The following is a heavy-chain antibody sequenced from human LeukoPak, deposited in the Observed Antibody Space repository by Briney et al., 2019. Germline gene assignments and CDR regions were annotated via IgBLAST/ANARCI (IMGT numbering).Heavy chain of an antibody. J-gene: IGHJ1*01. Sequence: GGSLRLSCAASGFSFRSHGMNWVRQAPGKGLEWVSGISPRGDITYYKDSVRGHFTISRDNFKNTVSLQLNSLRAEDTAMYYCAKDDDWGRFNHWGQGTLVTVSS. CDR2: ISPRGDIT. CDR1: GFSFRSHG. D-gene: IGHD3-16*01. V-gene: IGHV3-23*01. CDR3: AKDDDWGRFNH.